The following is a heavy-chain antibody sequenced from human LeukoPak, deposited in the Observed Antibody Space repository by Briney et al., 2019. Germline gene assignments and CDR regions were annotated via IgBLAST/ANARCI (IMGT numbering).Heavy chain of an antibody. CDR3: ARGIVDMATSFGY. V-gene: IGHV4-61*02. CDR1: GGSISGGSYY. J-gene: IGHJ4*02. Sequence: SETLPLTCTVSGGSISGGSYYWSWIRQPAGKGLEWIGRIYTSGNTNYNPSLRSRVTISVDTSKNQFSLNLTSVTAADTAVYYCARGIVDMATSFGYWGQGTLVTVSS. CDR2: IYTSGNT. D-gene: IGHD1-26*01.